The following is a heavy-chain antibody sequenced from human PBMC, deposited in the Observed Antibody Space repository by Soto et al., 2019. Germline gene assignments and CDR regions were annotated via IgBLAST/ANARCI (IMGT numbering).Heavy chain of an antibody. J-gene: IGHJ3*01. Sequence: ASVKVSCKASGYTFTSYYMHWVRQAPGQGLEWMGIINPSGGSTSYAQRFQGRVTMTRDTSTSTVYMELSSLSSEDTAVYYCARGRYRTYYYDSTPPAGAFDVWGQGTMVTVSS. CDR1: GYTFTSYY. V-gene: IGHV1-46*01. CDR3: ARGRYRTYYYDSTPPAGAFDV. D-gene: IGHD3-22*01. CDR2: INPSGGST.